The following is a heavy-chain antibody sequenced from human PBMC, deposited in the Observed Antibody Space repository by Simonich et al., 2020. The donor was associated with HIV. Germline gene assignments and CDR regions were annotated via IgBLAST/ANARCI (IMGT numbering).Heavy chain of an antibody. D-gene: IGHD3-22*01. V-gene: IGHV4-34*01. Sequence: QVQLQQWGAGLLKPSETLSLTCAVYGGSFSNYYWSWIRQPPGKGLEWIGEINHSRSTNYNPSLKSRVTISVHTSKKQFSLKVTSVTAADTAVYYCAGDSSAYYYHYWGQGTLVTVSS. CDR2: INHSRST. J-gene: IGHJ4*02. CDR1: GGSFSNYY. CDR3: AGDSSAYYYHY.